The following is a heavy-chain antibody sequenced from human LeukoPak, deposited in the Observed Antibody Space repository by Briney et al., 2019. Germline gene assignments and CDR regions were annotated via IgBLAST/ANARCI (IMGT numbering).Heavy chain of an antibody. J-gene: IGHJ3*01. CDR1: GFTFSDYY. Sequence: PGGPLRLSCDASGFTFSDYYMTWIRQAPGKGLEWISYITSSGTSTYYPVSVRGRFTISRDNARNSVYLQMKYLRADDTAVYYCARDVGATTSATFDLWGQGTMVTVSS. V-gene: IGHV3-11*01. D-gene: IGHD1-26*01. CDR3: ARDVGATTSATFDL. CDR2: ITSSGTST.